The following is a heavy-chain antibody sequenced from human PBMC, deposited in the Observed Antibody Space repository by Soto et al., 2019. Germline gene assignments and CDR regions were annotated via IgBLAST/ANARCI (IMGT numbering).Heavy chain of an antibody. CDR2: IYYSGST. V-gene: IGHV4-39*01. D-gene: IGHD2-15*01. CDR1: GGSISSSSYH. Sequence: SETLSLTCTVSGGSISSSSYHWGWIRQPPGKGLEWIGSIYYSGSTYYNPSLKSRVTISVDTSKNQFSLKLSSVTAADTAVYYCARHTPAISISDHWGQGTLVTVSS. J-gene: IGHJ4*02. CDR3: ARHTPAISISDH.